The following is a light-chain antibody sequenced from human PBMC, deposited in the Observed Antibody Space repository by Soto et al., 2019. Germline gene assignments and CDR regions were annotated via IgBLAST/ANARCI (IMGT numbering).Light chain of an antibody. CDR2: DAS. J-gene: IGKJ5*01. V-gene: IGKV1-33*01. Sequence: DIQMTQSPSSLSASVGDRVTITCQASPDISNSLTWYQQQPGKAPKLLIYDASNLETGVPSRFSGSGSGTDFTFTISSLQPEDIATYYCQQYDNLPITVGQGTRLEIK. CDR3: QQYDNLPIT. CDR1: PDISNS.